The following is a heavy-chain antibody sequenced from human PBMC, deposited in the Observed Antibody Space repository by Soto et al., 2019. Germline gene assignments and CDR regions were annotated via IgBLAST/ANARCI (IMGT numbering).Heavy chain of an antibody. CDR2: IYWDDDK. D-gene: IGHD3-22*01. CDR3: VYSSGYSWAFDI. Sequence: QITLKESGPTLVKPTQTLTLTCTFSGFSLSTSGVGVGWIRQPPGKALEWLALIYWDDDKRYSPSLKRRLTISKDTFKNQVVLTMTNMDPVDTAIYYCVYSSGYSWAFDIWGQGTVVIVSS. CDR1: GFSLSTSGVG. V-gene: IGHV2-5*02. J-gene: IGHJ3*02.